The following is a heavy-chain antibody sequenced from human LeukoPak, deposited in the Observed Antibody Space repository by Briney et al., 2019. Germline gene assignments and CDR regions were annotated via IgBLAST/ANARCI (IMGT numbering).Heavy chain of an antibody. J-gene: IGHJ4*02. Sequence: SETLSLTCAVSGYSISSGYYWGWIRQPPGKGLEWIGIIYHSGSTYYNPSLKSRVTISVDTSKNQFSLRVTSVTAADTAVYYCARHFVRSGSYWADYWGQGTLVTVAS. CDR1: GYSISSGYY. V-gene: IGHV4-38-2*01. D-gene: IGHD1-26*01. CDR3: ARHFVRSGSYWADY. CDR2: IYHSGST.